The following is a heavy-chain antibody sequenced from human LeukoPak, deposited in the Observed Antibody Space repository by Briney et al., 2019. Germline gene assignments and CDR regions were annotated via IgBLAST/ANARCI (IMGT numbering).Heavy chain of an antibody. CDR2: ISGSSSFI. V-gene: IGHV3-21*04. CDR3: AKPPPVLYYYMDV. Sequence: GGSLRLSCVASGFTFSSYSMIWVRQAPGKGLEWVSFISGSSSFIYNADSVKGRFTVSRDNAKNSLYLQMNNLRAEDTAVYYCAKPPPVLYYYMDVWGKGTTVTVSS. J-gene: IGHJ6*03. CDR1: GFTFSSYS.